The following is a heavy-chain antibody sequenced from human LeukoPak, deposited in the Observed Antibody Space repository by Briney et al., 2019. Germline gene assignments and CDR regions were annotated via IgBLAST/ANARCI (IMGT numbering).Heavy chain of an antibody. D-gene: IGHD6-13*01. J-gene: IGHJ5*02. CDR3: ARRGSSWST. V-gene: IGHV4-34*01. CDR1: GGSFSGYY. Sequence: SETLSLTCAVYGGSFSGYYWSWIRQPPGKGLEWIGEINHSGSTNYNPSLRSRVTISVDTSKNQFSLKLSSVTAADTAVYYWARRGSSWSTWGQGTLVTVSS. CDR2: INHSGST.